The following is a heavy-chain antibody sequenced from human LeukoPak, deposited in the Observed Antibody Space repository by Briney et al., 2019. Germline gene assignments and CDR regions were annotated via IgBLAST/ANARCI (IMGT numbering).Heavy chain of an antibody. CDR2: IYSSGST. D-gene: IGHD3-10*01. CDR1: GGSISTYY. J-gene: IGHJ5*02. CDR3: ARGYGSGSNWFDP. V-gene: IGHV4-4*07. Sequence: KPSETLSPTCTVSGGSISTYYWSWIRQPAGKDLEWIGHIYSSGSTNYNPSLKSRVTMSVDTSKNQLSLKLNSVTAADTAVYHCARGYGSGSNWFDPWGQGTLVIVSS.